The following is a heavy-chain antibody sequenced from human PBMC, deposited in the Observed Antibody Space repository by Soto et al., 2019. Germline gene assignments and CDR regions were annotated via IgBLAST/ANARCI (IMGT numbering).Heavy chain of an antibody. CDR3: AKSVDY. J-gene: IGHJ4*02. Sequence: GGSLRLSCATSGFTFSSCAMAWVRQAPGKGLEWVSVISAGGGTTDYADSVKGRFTISRDNSKNTLYLQMNSLRAEDTAVYYCAKSVDYWGQGTLVTVSS. V-gene: IGHV3-23*01. CDR2: ISAGGGTT. CDR1: GFTFSSCA.